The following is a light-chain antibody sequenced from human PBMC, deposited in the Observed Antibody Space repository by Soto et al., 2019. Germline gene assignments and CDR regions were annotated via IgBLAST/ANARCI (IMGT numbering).Light chain of an antibody. Sequence: EVVLTQSPGALSLSPGERATLSCGASQSVSSSLAWYQQKPGQAPRLLIYGESGRGAGIAARFRGSGSGTDFTLTISRLEPEDFAVYYCQQYGTSPFTFGRGTKLQIK. V-gene: IGKV3-20*01. CDR1: QSVSSS. CDR2: GES. J-gene: IGKJ2*01. CDR3: QQYGTSPFT.